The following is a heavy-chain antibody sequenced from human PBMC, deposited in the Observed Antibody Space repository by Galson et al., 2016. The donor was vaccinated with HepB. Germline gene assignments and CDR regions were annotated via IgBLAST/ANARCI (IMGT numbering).Heavy chain of an antibody. D-gene: IGHD3-10*01. V-gene: IGHV1-69*13. CDR3: ASPLPSGETPYYFHS. CDR1: GGAFSSYG. Sequence: SVKVSCKASGGAFSSYGVSWVRQAPGQGLEWMGGIIPIFGSPNYAQKFHGRVTITADESTSTAYMELSSLRSEDTAVYYCASPLPSGETPYYFHSWGQGTLVTVSS. J-gene: IGHJ4*02. CDR2: IIPIFGSP.